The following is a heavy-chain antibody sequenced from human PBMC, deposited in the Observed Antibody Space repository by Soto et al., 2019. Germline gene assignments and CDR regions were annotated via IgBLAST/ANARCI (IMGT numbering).Heavy chain of an antibody. Sequence: SETLSLTCAVYGGSFSGYYLTWIRQPPGTGLEWIGEINHSGSTNYNPSLKSRLTITKDTSKNQVVLTMTNMDPVDTGTYYCAHRLSGQNWFDPWGQGTLVTVSS. CDR1: GGSFSGYY. D-gene: IGHD2-15*01. J-gene: IGHJ5*02. CDR2: INHSGST. V-gene: IGHV4-34*01. CDR3: AHRLSGQNWFDP.